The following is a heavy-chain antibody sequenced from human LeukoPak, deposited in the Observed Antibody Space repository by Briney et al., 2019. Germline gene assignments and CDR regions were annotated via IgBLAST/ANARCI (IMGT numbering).Heavy chain of an antibody. J-gene: IGHJ3*02. Sequence: RASVKVSCKASGYTFTGYYMHWVRQAPGQGLEWMGWINPNSGGTNYTQKFQGRVTVTRDTSISTAYMELSRLRSDDTAVYYCARGGVVVITWAFDIWGQGTMVTVSS. V-gene: IGHV1-2*02. CDR3: ARGGVVVITWAFDI. CDR1: GYTFTGYY. D-gene: IGHD3-22*01. CDR2: INPNSGGT.